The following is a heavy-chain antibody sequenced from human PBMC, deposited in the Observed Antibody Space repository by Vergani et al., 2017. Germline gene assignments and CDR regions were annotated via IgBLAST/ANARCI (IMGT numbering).Heavy chain of an antibody. V-gene: IGHV3-9*01. J-gene: IGHJ4*02. CDR3: ARRDNSSPALDY. Sequence: EVDLVESGGGLAQTGGSLRLSCEASGITFWKLGMHWVRQGPGKGLEWVSGISLNSGDVDYADSVRGRFTISRDNAKNSLFLEMNSLRFEDTAVYYYARRDNSSPALDYWGQGTLVTVSS. CDR2: ISLNSGDV. CDR1: GITFWKLG. D-gene: IGHD6-6*01.